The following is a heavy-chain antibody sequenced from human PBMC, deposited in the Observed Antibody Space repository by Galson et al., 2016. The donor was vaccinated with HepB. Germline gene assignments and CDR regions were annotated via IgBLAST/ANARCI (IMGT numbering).Heavy chain of an antibody. D-gene: IGHD1-1*01. J-gene: IGHJ6*02. V-gene: IGHV4-31*03. Sequence: LSLTCTVSGASISRGGDFWNWIRQHPGKGLEWLGYIYYNGITSYKPSLKSRVSISLDTSKNQFSLNLSSVTAADTAVYYCAREMWGNERFNYGMDVWGQGTTVTVSS. CDR3: AREMWGNERFNYGMDV. CDR1: GASISRGGDF. CDR2: IYYNGIT.